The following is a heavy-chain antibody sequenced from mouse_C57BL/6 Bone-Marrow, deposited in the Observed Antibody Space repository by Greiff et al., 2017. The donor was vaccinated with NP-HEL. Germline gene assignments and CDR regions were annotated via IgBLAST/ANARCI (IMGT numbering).Heavy chain of an antibody. J-gene: IGHJ2*01. CDR2: IRNKANGYTT. CDR3: ARHYYGSSLDY. V-gene: IGHV7-3*01. D-gene: IGHD1-1*01. CDR1: GFTFTDYY. Sequence: EVKLVESGGGLVQPGGSLSLSCAASGFTFTDYYMSWVRQPPGKALEWLGFIRNKANGYTTEYSASVKGRFTISRDNSQSILYLQMNALGAEDSATYYCARHYYGSSLDYWGQGTTLTVSS.